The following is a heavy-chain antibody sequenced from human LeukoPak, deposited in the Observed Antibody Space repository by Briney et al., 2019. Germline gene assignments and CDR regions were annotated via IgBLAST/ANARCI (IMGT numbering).Heavy chain of an antibody. D-gene: IGHD3-10*01. Sequence: GGSLRLSCAASGFTFSSYWMSWVRQAPGKGLEWVANIKQDGSEKYYVDSVKGRFTISRDNAKNSLYLQMNSLRAEDTAVYYCARDFYYYGSGSYSDYWGQGTLVTVSS. CDR3: ARDFYYYGSGSYSDY. CDR2: IKQDGSEK. J-gene: IGHJ4*02. CDR1: GFTFSSYW. V-gene: IGHV3-7*01.